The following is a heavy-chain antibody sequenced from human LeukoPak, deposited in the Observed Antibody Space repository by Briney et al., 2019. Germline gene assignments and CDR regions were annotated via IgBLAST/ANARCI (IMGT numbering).Heavy chain of an antibody. V-gene: IGHV3-15*01. J-gene: IGHJ4*02. CDR2: IKSKTDGGTT. CDR1: GFTFSNAW. D-gene: IGHD2-15*01. Sequence: SGGSLRLSCAASGFTFSNAWMSWVRQAPGKGLEWVGRIKSKTDGGTTDYAAPVKGRFTISRDDSKNTLYLQMNSLKTEDTAVYYCTTRRRLLGYPFVWGQGTLVTVSS. CDR3: TTRRRLLGYPFV.